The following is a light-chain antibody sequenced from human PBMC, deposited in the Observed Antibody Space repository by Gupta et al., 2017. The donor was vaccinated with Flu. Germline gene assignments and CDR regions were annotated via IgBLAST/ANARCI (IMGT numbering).Light chain of an antibody. CDR2: CAS. CDR3: QQSVSTLWT. Sequence: NASLSVLDSSSNKNYVTWYQQTPGKAPNLLIYCASTRETGVPSRFSGSGSGTELTLTISSLQPEDLAIYYCQQSVSTLWTFGQGTKVEIK. V-gene: IGKV4-1*01. CDR1: LSVLDSSSNKNY. J-gene: IGKJ1*01.